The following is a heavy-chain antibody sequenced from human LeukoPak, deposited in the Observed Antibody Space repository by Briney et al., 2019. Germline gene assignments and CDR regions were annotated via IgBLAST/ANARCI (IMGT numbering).Heavy chain of an antibody. D-gene: IGHD6-25*01. CDR3: ARDSRLPPHYYYYMDV. CDR1: GGTFSSYA. J-gene: IGHJ6*03. CDR2: IIPIFGTA. Sequence: VASVKVSCKASGGTFSSYAISWVRQAPGQGLEWMGGIIPIFGTANYAQKFQGRVTITTDESTSTAYMELSSLRSEDTAVYYCARDSRLPPHYYYYMDVWGKGTTVTVSS. V-gene: IGHV1-69*05.